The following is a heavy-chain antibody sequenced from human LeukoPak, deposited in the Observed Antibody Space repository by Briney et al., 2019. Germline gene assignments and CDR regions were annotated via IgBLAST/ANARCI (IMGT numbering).Heavy chain of an antibody. CDR2: ISGSGGST. D-gene: IGHD3-10*01. Sequence: GGSPRLSCAASGFTFSSYAMSWVRQAPGKGLEWVSAISGSGGSTYYADSVKGRFTISRDNSKNTLYLQMNSLRAEDTAVYYCAKIGLWFGDPQFDYWGQGTLVTVSS. V-gene: IGHV3-23*01. J-gene: IGHJ4*02. CDR1: GFTFSSYA. CDR3: AKIGLWFGDPQFDY.